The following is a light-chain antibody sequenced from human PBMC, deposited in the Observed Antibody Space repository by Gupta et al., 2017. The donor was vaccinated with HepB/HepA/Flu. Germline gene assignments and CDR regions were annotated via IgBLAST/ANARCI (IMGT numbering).Light chain of an antibody. CDR2: KVS. V-gene: IGKV2-30*01. J-gene: IGKJ1*01. Sequence: DVVMTQSPLSLPVTLGQPASISCRSSQSLVYRDGNTYLNWFQQRPGQSPRRLIYKVSNRDSGVPDRFSGCGSGTDFTLKISMVEAEDVAIYYCMQGTHWPRTFGQGTKVEIK. CDR1: QSLVYRDGNTY. CDR3: MQGTHWPRT.